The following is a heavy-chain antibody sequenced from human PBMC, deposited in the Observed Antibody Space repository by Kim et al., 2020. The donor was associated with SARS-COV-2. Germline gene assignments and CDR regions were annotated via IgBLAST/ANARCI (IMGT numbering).Heavy chain of an antibody. J-gene: IGHJ5*02. CDR1: GGSISSYY. Sequence: SETLSLTCTVSGGSISSYYWSWIRQPPGKGLEWIGYIYYSGSTNYNPSLKSRVTISVDTSKNQFSLKLSSVTAADTAVYYCARAIIAAAGRTIYWFDPWGQGTLVTVSS. CDR2: IYYSGST. CDR3: ARAIIAAAGRTIYWFDP. D-gene: IGHD6-13*01. V-gene: IGHV4-59*13.